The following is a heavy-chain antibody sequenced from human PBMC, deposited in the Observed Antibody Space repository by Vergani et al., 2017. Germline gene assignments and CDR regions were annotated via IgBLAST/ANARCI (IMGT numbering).Heavy chain of an antibody. CDR1: GFTFSSYA. CDR2: ISYDGSNK. Sequence: QVQLVESGGGVVQPGRSLRLSCAASGFTFSSYAMHWVRQAPGKGLEWVAVISYDGSNKYYADSVKGRFTISRDNSKNTLYLQMNSLRAEDTAVYYCARNYYGSGTDYSWFDPWGQGTLVTVSS. V-gene: IGHV3-30-3*01. J-gene: IGHJ5*02. D-gene: IGHD3-10*01. CDR3: ARNYYGSGTDYSWFDP.